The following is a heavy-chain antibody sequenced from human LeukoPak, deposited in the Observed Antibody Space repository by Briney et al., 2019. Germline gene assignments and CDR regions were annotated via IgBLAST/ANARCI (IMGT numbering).Heavy chain of an antibody. CDR3: AKMGSGGSSQGFFDY. Sequence: GGPLRLSCAASGFTFSSYAMSWVRQAPGKGLEWVSAISGSGGSTYYADSVKGRFTISRDNSKNTLYLQMNSLRAEDTAVYYCAKMGSGGSSQGFFDYWGQGTLVTVSS. CDR2: ISGSGGST. CDR1: GFTFSSYA. V-gene: IGHV3-23*01. J-gene: IGHJ4*02. D-gene: IGHD2-15*01.